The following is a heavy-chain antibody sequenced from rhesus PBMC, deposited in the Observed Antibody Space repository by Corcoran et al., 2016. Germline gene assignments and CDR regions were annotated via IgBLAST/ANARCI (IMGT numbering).Heavy chain of an antibody. CDR1: GYGFTSYY. D-gene: IGHD2-33*01. J-gene: IGHJ4*01. V-gene: IGHV1-1*01. CDR2: ISTYNGNK. Sequence: QVQLVQSGTDIKQPGASVKLSCKASGYGFTSYYIHWLRQAPGQGLEWIGLISTYNGNKAYAQNFQGRVTITTDTATSTGYMELSSLRSEDTAVYYCTRRCGDSGCSFDYWGQGVLVTVSS. CDR3: TRRCGDSGCSFDY.